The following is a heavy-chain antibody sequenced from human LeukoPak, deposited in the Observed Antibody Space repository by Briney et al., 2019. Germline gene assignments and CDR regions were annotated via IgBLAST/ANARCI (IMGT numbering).Heavy chain of an antibody. CDR1: GYTFTSYG. Sequence: GASVKVSCKASGYTFTSYGISWVRQAPGQGLEWMGWISAYNGSTNYAQELQGRVTMTTDTSTSTAYMELRSLRSDDTAVYYCARYSGGLGELSDPDYWGQGTLVTVSS. J-gene: IGHJ4*02. D-gene: IGHD3-16*02. CDR2: ISAYNGST. V-gene: IGHV1-18*01. CDR3: ARYSGGLGELSDPDY.